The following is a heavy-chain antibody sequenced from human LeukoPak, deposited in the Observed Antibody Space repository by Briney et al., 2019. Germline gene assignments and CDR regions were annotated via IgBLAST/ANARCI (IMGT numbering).Heavy chain of an antibody. Sequence: SVKVSWKASGYNFTDYYMHWVRQDPGQGLEWMGGILPIFGTANYAQKFQGRVTSTADKSTSTAYMELSSLRSEDTAVYYCARVAAEVVGVPGPIGFGWLRRDYYYMDVWGKGTTVTVSS. CDR2: ILPIFGTA. D-gene: IGHD2-2*02. CDR3: ARVAAEVVGVPGPIGFGWLRRDYYYMDV. V-gene: IGHV1-69*06. J-gene: IGHJ6*03. CDR1: GYNFTDYY.